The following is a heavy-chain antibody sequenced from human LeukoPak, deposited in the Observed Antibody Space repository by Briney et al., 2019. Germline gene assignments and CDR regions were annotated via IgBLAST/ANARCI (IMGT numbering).Heavy chain of an antibody. CDR3: AKDYYYDSSGYPIYYNMNV. V-gene: IGHV3-48*01. Sequence: PGGSLRLSCAAPGFTFSSYSMNWVRQAPGKGLEWVSYISSSSSTIYYADSVKGRFTISRDNSKNTLYLQMSSLRAEDTAEYYCAKDYYYDSSGYPIYYNMNVWGQGTTVTVSS. J-gene: IGHJ6*02. CDR2: ISSSSSTI. D-gene: IGHD3-22*01. CDR1: GFTFSSYS.